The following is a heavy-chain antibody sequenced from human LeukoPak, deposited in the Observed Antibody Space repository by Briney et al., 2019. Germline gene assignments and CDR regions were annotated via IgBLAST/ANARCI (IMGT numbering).Heavy chain of an antibody. CDR2: IYYSGST. CDR1: GGSISSGSYY. V-gene: IGHV4-39*01. D-gene: IGHD2-8*02. J-gene: IGHJ3*01. Sequence: SETLSLTCTVSGGSISSGSYYWAWIRQPPGKGLEWIGTIYYSGSTYYNPSLRSRVTISVDTSKNQFSLKLSSVTAADTAVYYCARHEDWRSADLWGQGTMVTVSS. CDR3: ARHEDWRSADL.